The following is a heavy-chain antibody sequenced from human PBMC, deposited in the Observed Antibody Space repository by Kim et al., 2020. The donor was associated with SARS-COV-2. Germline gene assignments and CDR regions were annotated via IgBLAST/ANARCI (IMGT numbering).Heavy chain of an antibody. J-gene: IGHJ4*02. CDR3: AGAHYYGSGSFYHVHY. D-gene: IGHD3-10*01. V-gene: IGHV3-30*01. Sequence: SGKGRFTISRDTSKNTLYVQMDSLRPEDTAVYYCAGAHYYGSGSFYHVHYWGQGTLVTVSS.